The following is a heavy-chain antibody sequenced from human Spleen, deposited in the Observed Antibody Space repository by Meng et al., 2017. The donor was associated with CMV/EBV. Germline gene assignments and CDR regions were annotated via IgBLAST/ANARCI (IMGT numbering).Heavy chain of an antibody. V-gene: IGHV1-69*05. CDR2: IIPIFAAA. D-gene: IGHD2-21*01. Sequence: SCTACRGPFSSYAINWVRQARGQGLEWMEGIIPIFAAANYAQKFQGRVTITTDESTGTAYMELTTLRSEDTAVYYCTRGVGGAHDYWGQGTLVTVSS. CDR1: RGPFSSYA. J-gene: IGHJ4*02. CDR3: TRGVGGAHDY.